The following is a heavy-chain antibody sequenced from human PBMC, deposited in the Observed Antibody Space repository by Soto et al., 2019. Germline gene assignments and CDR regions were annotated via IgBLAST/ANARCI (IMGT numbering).Heavy chain of an antibody. CDR1: GYTFSNYG. J-gene: IGHJ6*02. D-gene: IGHD6-19*01. Sequence: QVQLVQSGAEVKKPGASVTVSCKTSGYTFSNYGINWVRQAPGQGLEWMGWISGYNGNTNYAQTVQGRVTMTTDTSTGTIYMELRSLKSDDTAIYYCSRFIMVGGWFDPNYYHGMAVWGQGTTVTVSS. V-gene: IGHV1-18*01. CDR3: SRFIMVGGWFDPNYYHGMAV. CDR2: ISGYNGNT.